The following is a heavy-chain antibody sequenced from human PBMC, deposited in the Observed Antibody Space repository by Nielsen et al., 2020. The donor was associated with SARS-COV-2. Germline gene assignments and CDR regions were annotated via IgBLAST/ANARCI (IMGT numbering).Heavy chain of an antibody. D-gene: IGHD2-21*02. CDR2: IRARAYGGAT. CDR1: GFRFGEHG. J-gene: IGHJ4*02. Sequence: GGSLRLSCTASGFRFGEHGMSWFRQAPGRGLEWVGFIRARAYGGATEYAASMEGRTTISRDDSKSIAHLQINSLKSEDTAVYYCSRPYGDWGAYYFDYWGQGTLVTVSS. CDR3: SRPYGDWGAYYFDY. V-gene: IGHV3-49*03.